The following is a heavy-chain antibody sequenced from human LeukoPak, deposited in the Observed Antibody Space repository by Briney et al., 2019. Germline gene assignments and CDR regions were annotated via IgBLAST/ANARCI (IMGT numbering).Heavy chain of an antibody. CDR3: ARTYYYGSGSYSLYYYYGMDV. CDR2: IYYSGST. J-gene: IGHJ6*02. V-gene: IGHV4-59*01. D-gene: IGHD3-10*01. Sequence: SETXXLTCTVSGGSISSYYWSWIRQPPGKGLEWIGYIYYSGSTNYNPSLKSRVTISVDTSKNQFSLKLSSVTAADTAVYYCARTYYYGSGSYSLYYYYGMDVWGQGTTVTVSS. CDR1: GGSISSYY.